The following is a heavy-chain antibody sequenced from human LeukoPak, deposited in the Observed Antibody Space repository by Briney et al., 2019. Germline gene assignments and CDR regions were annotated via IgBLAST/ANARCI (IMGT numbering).Heavy chain of an antibody. V-gene: IGHV4-59*01. D-gene: IGHD2/OR15-2a*01. CDR1: GGSISSYY. CDR2: IYYSGST. J-gene: IGHJ4*02. Sequence: PSETLSLTCTVSGGSISSYYWSWIRQPPGKGLEWIGYIYYSGSTNYNPSLKSRVTISVDTSKNQFSLKLSSVTAADTAVYYSAREGLKYNFDYWGQGTLVTVSS. CDR3: AREGLKYNFDY.